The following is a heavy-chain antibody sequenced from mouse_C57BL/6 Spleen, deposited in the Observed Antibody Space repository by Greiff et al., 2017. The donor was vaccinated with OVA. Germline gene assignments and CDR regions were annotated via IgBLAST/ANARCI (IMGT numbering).Heavy chain of an antibody. J-gene: IGHJ1*03. CDR1: GYTFTSYW. D-gene: IGHD1-1*01. Sequence: QVQLQQPGAELVKPGASVKLSCKASGYTFTSYWMQWVKQRPGQGLEWIGEIDPSDSYTNYNQKFKGKATLTVDTSSSTAYMQLSSLTSEDSAVYYCARHYYGSSYYLDVWGTGTTVTVSS. V-gene: IGHV1-50*01. CDR2: IDPSDSYT. CDR3: ARHYYGSSYYLDV.